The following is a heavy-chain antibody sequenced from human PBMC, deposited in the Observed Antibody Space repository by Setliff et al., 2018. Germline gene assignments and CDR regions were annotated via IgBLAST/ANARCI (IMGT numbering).Heavy chain of an antibody. J-gene: IGHJ4*02. Sequence: SETLSLTCTVSGGSFSTYYWSWIRQAPGKGLEWIGYVYYSGTTNYDPSLKSRVTISVDTSKNQFSLKLSSVTAADTAIYYCARGGTYRYFDYWGQGTLVTVSS. V-gene: IGHV4-59*01. CDR3: ARGGTYRYFDY. CDR1: GGSFSTYY. CDR2: VYYSGTT.